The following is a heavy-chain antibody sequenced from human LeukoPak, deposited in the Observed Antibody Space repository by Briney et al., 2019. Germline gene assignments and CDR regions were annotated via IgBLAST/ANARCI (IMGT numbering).Heavy chain of an antibody. CDR2: ISSSGSTI. V-gene: IGHV3-11*01. D-gene: IGHD3-9*01. CDR1: GFTFSDYY. Sequence: GGSLRLSCAASGFTFSDYYMGWIRQAPGKGLEWVSYISSSGSTIYYADSVKGRFTISRDNAKNSLQMNSLRAEDTAVYYCARDILTGYWSYYYGMDVWGQGTTVTVSS. J-gene: IGHJ6*02. CDR3: ARDILTGYWSYYYGMDV.